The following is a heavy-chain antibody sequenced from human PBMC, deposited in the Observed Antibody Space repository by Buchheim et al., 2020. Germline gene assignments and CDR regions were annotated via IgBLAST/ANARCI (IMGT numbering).Heavy chain of an antibody. D-gene: IGHD1-14*01. CDR2: ISYDGSNK. J-gene: IGHJ4*02. V-gene: IGHV3-30*18. CDR1: GFTFSSYG. Sequence: QVQLVESGGGVVQPGRSLRLSCAASGFTFSSYGMHWVRQAPGKGLEWVAVISYDGSNKYYADSVKGRFTISRDNSKNTPYLQMNSLRAEDTAVYYCAKKPRHGEQIDYWGQGTL. CDR3: AKKPRHGEQIDY.